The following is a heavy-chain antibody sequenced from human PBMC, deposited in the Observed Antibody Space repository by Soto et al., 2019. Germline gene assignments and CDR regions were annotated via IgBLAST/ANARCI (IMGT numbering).Heavy chain of an antibody. CDR3: AKAYHPTVTTFVYFDY. J-gene: IGHJ4*02. CDR2: ISWSSGSI. D-gene: IGHD4-17*01. CDR1: GFAFDDYA. V-gene: IGHV3-9*01. Sequence: TGGSPRLSCAASGFAFDDYAMHWVRQAPGKGLEWVSGISWSSGSIDCADSVKGRFIISRDNAKNSLYLQMNSLRAEDTALYYCAKAYHPTVTTFVYFDYWGQGTLVTVSS.